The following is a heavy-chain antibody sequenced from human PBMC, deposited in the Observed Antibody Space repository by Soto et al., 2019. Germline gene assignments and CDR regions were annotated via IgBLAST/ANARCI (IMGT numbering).Heavy chain of an antibody. CDR1: GYTFTSYY. V-gene: IGHV1-46*03. CDR2: INPSGGST. J-gene: IGHJ6*02. Sequence: QVQLVQSGAEVKKPGASVKVSCKASGYTFTSYYMHWVRRAPGQGLEWMGIINPSGGSTSYAQKFQRRVNMTTDTPTSTVYMELSSLRSEDTAVYYCARGYSSGWYGPDVWGQGTTVTVSS. D-gene: IGHD6-19*01. CDR3: ARGYSSGWYGPDV.